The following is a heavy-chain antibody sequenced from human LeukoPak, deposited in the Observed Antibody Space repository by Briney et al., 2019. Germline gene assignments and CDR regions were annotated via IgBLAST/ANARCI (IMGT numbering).Heavy chain of an antibody. CDR1: GFTFSSYW. V-gene: IGHV3-7*03. D-gene: IGHD3-3*02. CDR2: IKQDGSEK. CDR3: ASTISGDGAEYFQH. Sequence: QAGGSLRLSCAASGFTFSSYWMSWVRQAPGKGLEWVANIKQDGSEKYYVDSVKGRFTISRDNAKNSLYLQMNSLRAEDTAVYYCASTISGDGAEYFQHWGQGTLVTVSS. J-gene: IGHJ1*01.